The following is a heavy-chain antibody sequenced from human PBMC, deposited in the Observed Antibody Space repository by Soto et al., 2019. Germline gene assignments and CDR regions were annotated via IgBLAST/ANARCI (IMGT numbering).Heavy chain of an antibody. Sequence: PGGSLRLSCAASGFPFSSYSMRWVRQSPGKGLEWVSAIPGSGTSTYYAGSVKGRFTISRDSSKNTLSLQMNSLRVEDTAVYYCAKIGSSSSVSLPLVLIDYWAQAALVNVSS. CDR1: GFPFSSYS. CDR3: AKIGSSSSVSLPLVLIDY. CDR2: IPGSGTST. D-gene: IGHD6-6*01. V-gene: IGHV3-23*01. J-gene: IGHJ4*02.